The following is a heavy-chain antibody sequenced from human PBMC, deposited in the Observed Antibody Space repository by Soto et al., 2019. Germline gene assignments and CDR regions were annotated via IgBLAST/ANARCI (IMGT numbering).Heavy chain of an antibody. J-gene: IGHJ4*02. CDR2: ISESSGLI. CDR1: GFTFSSYS. Sequence: EVQLVESGGGLVQPGGSLRLSCAASGFTFSSYSMNWVRQTPGKGLEWVSYISESSGLIYYADSVKGRFTISRDNAKISLYLQMNSLRDEDTAVYYCARASPVAHRSVWCGLGGYWGQGTLVTVSS. CDR3: ARASPVAHRSVWCGLGGY. V-gene: IGHV3-48*02. D-gene: IGHD6-19*01.